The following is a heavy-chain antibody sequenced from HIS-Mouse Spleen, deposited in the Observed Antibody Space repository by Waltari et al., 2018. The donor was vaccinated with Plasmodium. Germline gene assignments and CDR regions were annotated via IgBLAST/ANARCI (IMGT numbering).Heavy chain of an antibody. J-gene: IGHJ2*01. CDR3: ASSWYWYFDL. CDR2: LKQDGSEK. CDR1: GFTFSSYW. V-gene: IGHV3-7*01. D-gene: IGHD6-13*01. Sequence: EVQLVESGGGLVQPGGSLRLSCAASGFTFSSYWMSWVRQAPGKGLELGANLKQDGSEKYYVDSVKGRFTISRDNAKNSLYLQMNSLRAEDTAVYYCASSWYWYFDLWGRGTLVTVSS.